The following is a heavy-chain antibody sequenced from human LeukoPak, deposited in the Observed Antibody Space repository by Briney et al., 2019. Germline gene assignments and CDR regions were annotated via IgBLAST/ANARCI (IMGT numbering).Heavy chain of an antibody. CDR3: AREATHDGSGSYSPD. V-gene: IGHV3-21*01. D-gene: IGHD3-10*01. Sequence: PVGALRLSCVASGFSFSSDSTNSVRPAPGKGLGWVSSISNSMSYIYYAHSVKGRVTLSRDNAKNTLYLQMNMLRAEDTAVYYCAREATHDGSGSYSPDWGQGTLVTVSS. J-gene: IGHJ4*02. CDR1: GFSFSSDS. CDR2: ISNSMSYI.